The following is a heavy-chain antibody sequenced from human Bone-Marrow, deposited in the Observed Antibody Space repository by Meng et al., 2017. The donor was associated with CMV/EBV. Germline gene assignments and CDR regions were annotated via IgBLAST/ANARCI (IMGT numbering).Heavy chain of an antibody. D-gene: IGHD3-10*01. V-gene: IGHV3-43D*03. CDR2: ISWGGGHT. CDR3: AKDIGPGSYPPFYGMDV. Sequence: GESLKISCAATGFTFGDYAMHWVRQAPGKGLEWVSLISWGGGHTYYADSVKGRFSISRDNSKNSLCLQMNSLRTEDTAFYYCAKDIGPGSYPPFYGMDVWGQGTTVTVSS. CDR1: GFTFGDYA. J-gene: IGHJ6*02.